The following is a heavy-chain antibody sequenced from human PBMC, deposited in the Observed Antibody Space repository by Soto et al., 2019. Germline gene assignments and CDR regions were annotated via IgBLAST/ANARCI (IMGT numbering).Heavy chain of an antibody. Sequence: EVHLVESGGAGVQPGGSLRLSCAASGFTFDDFTMHWVRQVPGKALEWVSLISWDGTITHYADSVAGRFTFTSDNSENSLSHQTNKLRTADSSLYVCKAEYTGSSAPVAQTLYLDYWGQGNLVTVSS. CDR2: ISWDGTIT. CDR1: GFTFDDFT. V-gene: IGHV3-43*01. J-gene: IGHJ4*02. D-gene: IGHD6-6*01. CDR3: KAEYTGSSAPVAQTLYLDY.